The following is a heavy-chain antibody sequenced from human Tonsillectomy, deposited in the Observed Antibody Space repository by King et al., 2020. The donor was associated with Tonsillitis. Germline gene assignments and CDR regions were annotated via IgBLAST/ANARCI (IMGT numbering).Heavy chain of an antibody. D-gene: IGHD4-17*01. J-gene: IGHJ4*02. Sequence: QLVQSGGGVVQPGRSLRLSCAASGFTFSSYGMHWVRQAPGKGLEWVAVIWYDGSNKYYADSVKGRFTISRDNSKNTLYLQMNSLRAEDTAVYYCARDRAPGDYGDYSLGYWGQGTLVTVSS. V-gene: IGHV3-33*01. CDR3: ARDRAPGDYGDYSLGY. CDR2: IWYDGSNK. CDR1: GFTFSSYG.